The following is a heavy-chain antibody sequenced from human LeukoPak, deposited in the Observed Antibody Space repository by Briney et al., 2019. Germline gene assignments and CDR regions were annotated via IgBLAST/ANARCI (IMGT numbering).Heavy chain of an antibody. Sequence: KPSETLSLTCTVSGGSVSSGSYYWSWIRQPPGKGLEWIGYIYYSGSTNYNPSLKSRVTILVDTSKNQFSLKLSSETAADTAVYYCARTHYGSGSHNWFDPWGQGTLVTVSS. CDR3: ARTHYGSGSHNWFDP. CDR2: IYYSGST. V-gene: IGHV4-61*01. J-gene: IGHJ5*02. D-gene: IGHD3-10*01. CDR1: GGSVSSGSYY.